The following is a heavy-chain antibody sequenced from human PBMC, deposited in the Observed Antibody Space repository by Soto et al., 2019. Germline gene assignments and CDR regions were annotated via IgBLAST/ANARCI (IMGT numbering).Heavy chain of an antibody. CDR3: ARDGSTVTTNYHYAMDV. J-gene: IGHJ6*02. Sequence: ASGGGLVQPGGSLILSCAASGFTFRTYHMNWVRQAPGKGLEWVSYIHSGGSRIYYADSVKGRFTISRDNAKNSLYLQMNSLRAEDTAVYYCARDGSTVTTNYHYAMDVWGQGTTVTVSS. CDR2: IHSGGSRI. D-gene: IGHD4-17*01. V-gene: IGHV3-48*03. CDR1: GFTFRTYH.